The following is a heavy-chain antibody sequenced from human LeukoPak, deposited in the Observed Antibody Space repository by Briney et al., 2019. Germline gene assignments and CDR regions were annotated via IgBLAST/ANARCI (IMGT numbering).Heavy chain of an antibody. V-gene: IGHV4-39*07. Sequence: PSETLSLTCTVSGGSISSSSYYWGWIRQPPGKGLEWIGSIYYSGSTYYNSSLKSRVTISVDTSKNQFSLNLNSVTAADTAVYYCATATSGWTAIDYWGQGTLVTVSS. CDR1: GGSISSSSYY. CDR3: ATATSGWTAIDY. D-gene: IGHD6-19*01. J-gene: IGHJ4*02. CDR2: IYYSGST.